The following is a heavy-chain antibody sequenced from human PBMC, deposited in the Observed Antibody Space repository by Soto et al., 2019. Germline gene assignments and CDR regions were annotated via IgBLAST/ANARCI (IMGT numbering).Heavy chain of an antibody. CDR1: GFTFADYA. CDR3: AKDIIPYSSGWHYFDY. J-gene: IGHJ4*02. D-gene: IGHD6-19*01. Sequence: HPGGSLRLSCAASGFTFADYAMHWVRQVPGKGLEWVSGISWNSGIIVYADSVKGRSTISRDNAKNSLYLQMNSLRAEDTALYYCAKDIIPYSSGWHYFDYWGQGTLVTVSS. CDR2: ISWNSGII. V-gene: IGHV3-9*01.